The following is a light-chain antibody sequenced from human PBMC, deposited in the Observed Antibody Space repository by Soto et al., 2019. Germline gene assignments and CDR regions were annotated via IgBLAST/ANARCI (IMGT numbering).Light chain of an antibody. CDR2: DAS. CDR1: QSVGSN. CDR3: QKYRVWPL. V-gene: IGKV3-15*01. Sequence: EILMTQSPATLSVSPGERATLSCRASQSVGSNLAWYQQKPGQAPRLLIYDASTRATGVPARFSGSGSGTEFTLTISILQSEDFAFYFFQKYRVWPLFAPGTKVDI. J-gene: IGKJ3*01.